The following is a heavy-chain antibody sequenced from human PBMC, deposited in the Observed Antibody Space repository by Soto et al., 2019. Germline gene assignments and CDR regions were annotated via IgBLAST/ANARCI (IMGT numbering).Heavy chain of an antibody. CDR2: IYHSGST. CDR3: AGSSNYCFDY. J-gene: IGHJ4*02. Sequence: SETLSLTCAVSGGSISSGGYSWSWIRQPPGKGLEWIGYIYHSGSTYFNPSLKSRVTISVDRSKNQFSLKLGSVTAADTAVYYCAGSSNYCFDYWGQGTLVTVSS. V-gene: IGHV4-30-2*01. D-gene: IGHD2-2*01. CDR1: GGSISSGGYS.